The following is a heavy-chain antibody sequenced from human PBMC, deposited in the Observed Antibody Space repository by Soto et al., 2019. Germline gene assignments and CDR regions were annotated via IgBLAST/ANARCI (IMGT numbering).Heavy chain of an antibody. D-gene: IGHD6-13*01. V-gene: IGHV1-3*01. CDR1: GYTFTSYA. CDR3: ARDRDSSSWYYWFDP. CDR2: INAGNGNT. J-gene: IGHJ5*02. Sequence: ASVKVSCKASGYTFTSYAMHWVRQAPGQRLEWMGWINAGNGNTKYSQKFQGRVTITRDTSASTAYMELSSLRSEDTAVYYCARDRDSSSWYYWFDPWGQGTLVTVSS.